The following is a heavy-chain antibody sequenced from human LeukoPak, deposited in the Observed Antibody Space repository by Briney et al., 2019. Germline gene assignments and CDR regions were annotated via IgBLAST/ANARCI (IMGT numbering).Heavy chain of an antibody. D-gene: IGHD5-12*01. CDR3: ARDGHSDTSRALDY. Sequence: SETLSLTCTVSGGSIRSYYWSWIRQPAGKGLEWIGRIYPSGSTNYNPSLKSRVTMSVDTSENHFSLNLSSVTAADTAVYYCARDGHSDTSRALDYWGQGTLVTVSS. CDR2: IYPSGST. V-gene: IGHV4-4*07. J-gene: IGHJ4*02. CDR1: GGSIRSYY.